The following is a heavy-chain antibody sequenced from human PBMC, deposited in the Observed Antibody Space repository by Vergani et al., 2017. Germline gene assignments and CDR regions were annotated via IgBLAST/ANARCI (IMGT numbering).Heavy chain of an antibody. D-gene: IGHD6-19*01. J-gene: IGHJ4*02. Sequence: EVQLVESGGGLVQPGGSLRLSCAASGFTFSSYSMNWVRQAPGKGLEWVSGISWNSGSIGYADSVKGRFTISRDNAKNSLYLQMNSLRAEDTALYYCAKDKLSSGWYYFDYWGQGTLVTVSS. CDR2: ISWNSGSI. V-gene: IGHV3-9*01. CDR3: AKDKLSSGWYYFDY. CDR1: GFTFSSYS.